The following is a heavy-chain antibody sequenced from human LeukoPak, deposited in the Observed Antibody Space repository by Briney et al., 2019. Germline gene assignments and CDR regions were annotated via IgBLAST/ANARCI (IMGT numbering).Heavy chain of an antibody. CDR1: GGSISSGGYY. Sequence: SETLSLTCTVSGGSISSGGYYWSWLRQHPGMGREWIGYIYYSGSTYYNPSLKSRVTISVDTSKNQFSLKLSSVTAADTAVYYCARCLGGYYYYYFDYWGQGTLVTVSS. V-gene: IGHV4-31*03. D-gene: IGHD3-10*01. J-gene: IGHJ4*02. CDR3: ARCLGGYYYYYFDY. CDR2: IYYSGST.